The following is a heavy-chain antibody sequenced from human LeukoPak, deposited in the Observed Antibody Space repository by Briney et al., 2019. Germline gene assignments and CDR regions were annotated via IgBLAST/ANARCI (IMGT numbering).Heavy chain of an antibody. Sequence: GGSLRLSCAASGFTFSSYDTHWVRQATGNGLEWVSVIGTSGDTYYPGSVKGRFTISRENAKNSLYLQMNSLRAGDTAVYYCARAGKRSAFDIWGQGTMVTVSS. V-gene: IGHV3-13*01. CDR2: IGTSGDT. J-gene: IGHJ3*02. CDR1: GFTFSSYD. CDR3: ARAGKRSAFDI.